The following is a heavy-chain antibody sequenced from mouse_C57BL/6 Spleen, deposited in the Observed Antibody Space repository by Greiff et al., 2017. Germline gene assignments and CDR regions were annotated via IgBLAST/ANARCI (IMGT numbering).Heavy chain of an antibody. CDR1: GFTFSDYG. Sequence: DVKLVESGGGLVKPGGSLKLSCAASGFTFSDYGMHWVRQAPEKGLEWVAYISSGSSTIYYADTVKGRFTISRDNAKNTLFLQMTSLRSEDTAMYYCARTYYDYAVDYWGQGTTLTVSS. D-gene: IGHD2-4*01. CDR3: ARTYYDYAVDY. J-gene: IGHJ2*01. CDR2: ISSGSSTI. V-gene: IGHV5-17*01.